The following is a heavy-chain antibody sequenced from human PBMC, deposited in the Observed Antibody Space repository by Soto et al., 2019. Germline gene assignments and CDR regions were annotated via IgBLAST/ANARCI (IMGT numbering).Heavy chain of an antibody. J-gene: IGHJ4*02. CDR1: GYRFTSLT. V-gene: IGHV1-8*02. Sequence: ASVKVSCKASGYRFTSLTMHWVRPATGQTLEWMGWINPDNGTTGYAQKFQGRVTMTRNTSISTAYMELSSLRSEDTAVYYCARGKFIAARPIDYWGQGTLVTVSS. CDR3: ARGKFIAARPIDY. D-gene: IGHD6-6*01. CDR2: INPDNGTT.